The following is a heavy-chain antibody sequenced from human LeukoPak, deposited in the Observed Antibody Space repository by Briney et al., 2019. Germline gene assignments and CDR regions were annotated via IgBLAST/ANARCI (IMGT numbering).Heavy chain of an antibody. CDR2: IYTSGST. CDR3: ARDVEVRGDNWFDP. Sequence: SETLSLTCTVSGGSISSGSYYWSWIRQPAGKGLEWIGRIYTSGSTYYNPSLKSRVTISVDRSKNQFSLKLNSVTAADTAVYYCARDVEVRGDNWFDPXXXGXLXTVSS. D-gene: IGHD3-10*01. V-gene: IGHV4-61*02. CDR1: GGSISSGSYY. J-gene: IGHJ5*02.